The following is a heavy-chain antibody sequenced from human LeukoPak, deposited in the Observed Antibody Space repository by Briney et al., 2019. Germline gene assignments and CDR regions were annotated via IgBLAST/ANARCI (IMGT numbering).Heavy chain of an antibody. D-gene: IGHD2-15*01. CDR2: IIPILGIA. CDR1: GGTFSSYA. J-gene: IGHJ4*02. CDR3: AREGYCSGGSCKRFDY. Sequence: ASVKVSCKASGGTFSSYAISWVRQAPGQGLEWMGRIIPILGIANYAQKFQGRVTITADKSTSTAYMELSSLRSEDTAVYYCAREGYCSGGSCKRFDYWGQGTLVTVSS. V-gene: IGHV1-69*04.